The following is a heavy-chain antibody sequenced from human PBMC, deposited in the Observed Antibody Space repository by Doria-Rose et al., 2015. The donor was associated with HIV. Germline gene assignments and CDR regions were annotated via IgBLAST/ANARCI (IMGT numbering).Heavy chain of an antibody. CDR3: ARIKSSRWYHKYYFDF. D-gene: IGHD6-13*01. Sequence: QVTLKASGPVLVEPTETLTLTCTVSGVSLSSPGMGVSWIRQPPGKALEWLANMFSDDERSYKTSLKIRLTITRGTSKSQVVLTRTDMDCVDTATYYCARIKSSRWYHKYYFDFWGQGTLVIVSA. J-gene: IGHJ4*02. CDR1: GVSLSSPGMG. V-gene: IGHV2-26*01. CDR2: MFSDDER.